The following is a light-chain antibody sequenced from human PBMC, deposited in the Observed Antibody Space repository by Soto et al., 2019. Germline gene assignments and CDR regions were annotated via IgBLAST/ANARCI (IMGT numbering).Light chain of an antibody. CDR3: QQLNSYPRT. CDR2: AAS. J-gene: IGKJ3*01. CDR1: QGISTS. V-gene: IGKV1-9*01. Sequence: GDRVPITCRASQGISTSLAWYQQKPRKAPRLLIYAASTLQSGVPSRFSGSGSGTDFSLTISSLQPEDFATYYCQQLNSYPRTFGPGTKVDIK.